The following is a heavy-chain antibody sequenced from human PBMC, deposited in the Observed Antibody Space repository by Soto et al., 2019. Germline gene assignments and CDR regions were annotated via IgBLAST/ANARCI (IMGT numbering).Heavy chain of an antibody. CDR3: AKEGGLSGSYYTSSSYYFDS. CDR1: GYTFTSYA. CDR2: INAGNGNT. J-gene: IGHJ4*02. D-gene: IGHD1-26*01. Sequence: ASVKVSCKASGYTFTSYAMHWVRQAPGQRLEWMGWINAGNGNTKYSQKFQGRVTITRDTSASTAYMELSSLRSEDTAVYYCAKEGGLSGSYYTSSSYYFDSGGQGPLVTV. V-gene: IGHV1-3*01.